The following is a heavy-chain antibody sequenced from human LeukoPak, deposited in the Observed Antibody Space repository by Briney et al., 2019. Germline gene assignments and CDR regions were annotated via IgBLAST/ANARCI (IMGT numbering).Heavy chain of an antibody. Sequence: GGSLRLSCAASGFTFSSYSMNWVRQAPGKGLEWVSSISSSSSYIYYADSVKGRFTISRDNAKNSLYLQMNSLRAEDTAVYYCARVRGLYYYYYMDVWGKGTTVTVSS. V-gene: IGHV3-21*01. D-gene: IGHD3-10*01. CDR2: ISSSSSYI. CDR3: ARVRGLYYYYYMDV. J-gene: IGHJ6*03. CDR1: GFTFSSYS.